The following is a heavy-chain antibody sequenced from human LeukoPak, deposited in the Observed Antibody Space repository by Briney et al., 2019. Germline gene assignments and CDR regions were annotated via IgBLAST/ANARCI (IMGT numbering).Heavy chain of an antibody. CDR1: GYSISSGYY. V-gene: IGHV4-38-2*02. Sequence: SETLSLTCTVSGYSISSGYYWGWIRQPPGKGLEWIGSIYHSGSTFYNPSLKSRVTISVDTSKNQFSLRLSSVTAADTAVYYCAREDYDSSGYSGWGQGTLVTVSS. D-gene: IGHD3-22*01. J-gene: IGHJ4*02. CDR3: AREDYDSSGYSG. CDR2: IYHSGST.